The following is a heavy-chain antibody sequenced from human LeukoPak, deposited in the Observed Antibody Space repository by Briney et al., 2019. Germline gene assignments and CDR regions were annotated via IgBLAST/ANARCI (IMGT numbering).Heavy chain of an antibody. CDR3: ARGGMRRPYDC. CDR1: GFTVSSNY. Sequence: GGCLRLSCAVSGFTVSSNYMSWVRQAPGKGLEWVSVIYDIGNTYYADSVKGRFTISRDTSKNTVYLQMNSLRAEDTAVYYCARGGMRRPYDCWGQRALVTVSS. V-gene: IGHV3-53*01. D-gene: IGHD1-14*01. CDR2: IYDIGNT. J-gene: IGHJ4*02.